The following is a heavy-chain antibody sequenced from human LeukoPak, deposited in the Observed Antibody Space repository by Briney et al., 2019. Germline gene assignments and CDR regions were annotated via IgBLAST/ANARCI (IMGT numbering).Heavy chain of an antibody. CDR2: INEEGSDT. J-gene: IGHJ4*02. V-gene: IGHV3-74*01. CDR3: AREGPDY. Sequence: PGGSLRLSCAASGLIFSNYWMHWVRQAPGKGLEWVSGINEEGSDTKYADSVRGQFTISRDNAKNTLSLQMNSLRADDTAVYYCAREGPDYWGQGTLVTVSS. CDR1: GLIFSNYW.